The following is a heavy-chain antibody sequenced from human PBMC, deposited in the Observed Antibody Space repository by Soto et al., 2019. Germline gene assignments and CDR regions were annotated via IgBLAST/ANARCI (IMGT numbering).Heavy chain of an antibody. CDR2: ISGSGGST. D-gene: IGHD2-2*01. CDR3: AKHSCSTSCLSPDAFDI. V-gene: IGHV3-23*01. J-gene: IGHJ3*02. Sequence: GGSLRLSCAASGFTFSSYAMSWVRQAPGKGLEWVSAISGSGGSTYYADSVKGRFTISRDNSKNTLYLQMNSLRAEDTAVYYCAKHSCSTSCLSPDAFDIWGQGTMVTVSS. CDR1: GFTFSSYA.